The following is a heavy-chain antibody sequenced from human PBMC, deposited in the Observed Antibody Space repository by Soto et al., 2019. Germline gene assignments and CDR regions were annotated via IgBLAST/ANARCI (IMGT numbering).Heavy chain of an antibody. Sequence: GASVKVSCKASGYTFTSYYMHWVRQAPGQGREWMGIINPSGGSTSYAQKFQGRVTMTRDTSTSTVYMELSSLRSEDTAVYYCARDGTIVPAAISGRHVAARSHGTDVWGQGXTAPAS. J-gene: IGHJ6*02. CDR1: GYTFTSYY. D-gene: IGHD2-2*02. V-gene: IGHV1-46*01. CDR3: ARDGTIVPAAISGRHVAARSHGTDV. CDR2: INPSGGST.